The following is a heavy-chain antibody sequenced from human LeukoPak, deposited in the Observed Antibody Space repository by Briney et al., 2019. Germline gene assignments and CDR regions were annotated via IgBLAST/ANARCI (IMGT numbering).Heavy chain of an antibody. CDR1: GFSVSSNF. Sequence: GSLRLSCAASGFSVSSNFMSWVRQAPGKGLEWVSIVYSGGSTYYTDSVKGRFTISRDNSKNTLYLQMNSLRAEDAAVYYCARVVDTPMVLSGAIDIWGQGTVVSVSS. J-gene: IGHJ3*02. V-gene: IGHV3-53*01. CDR3: ARVVDTPMVLSGAIDI. CDR2: VYSGGST. D-gene: IGHD5-18*01.